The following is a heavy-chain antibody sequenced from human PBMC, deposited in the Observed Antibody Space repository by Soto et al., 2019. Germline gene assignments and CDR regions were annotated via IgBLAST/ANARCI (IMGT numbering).Heavy chain of an antibody. Sequence: EVQLVESGGGLVQPGGSLRLSCAASGFTFSSYWIHWVRQAPGKGLVWVSRINSDGSTTNYADSAKGRFTISRDNAKNPLYLQVDSLRAEDTAVYYCARGVAGYYAMDVWGQGTTVTVSS. CDR3: ARGVAGYYAMDV. CDR1: GFTFSSYW. D-gene: IGHD2-15*01. CDR2: INSDGSTT. J-gene: IGHJ6*02. V-gene: IGHV3-74*01.